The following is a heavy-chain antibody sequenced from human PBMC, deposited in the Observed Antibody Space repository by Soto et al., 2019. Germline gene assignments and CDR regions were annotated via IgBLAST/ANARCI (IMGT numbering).Heavy chain of an antibody. Sequence: GGSLRLSCTASGFNTRFYSMSWVRQTPGKGLEWVAALSRSGGGTYYADSVKGRFTFSRDNSKNTLYLQMNSLRAEDTAVYYCAKFGMATTKRSPPYYIDYWGQGALVTVSS. CDR1: GFNTRFYS. V-gene: IGHV3-23*01. CDR2: LSRSGGGT. J-gene: IGHJ4*02. CDR3: AKFGMATTKRSPPYYIDY. D-gene: IGHD1-1*01.